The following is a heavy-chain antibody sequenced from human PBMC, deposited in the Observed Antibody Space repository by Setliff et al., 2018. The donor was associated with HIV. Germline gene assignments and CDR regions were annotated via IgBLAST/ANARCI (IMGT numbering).Heavy chain of an antibody. Sequence: GGSLRLSCAASEFTFSSYAMSWVRQASGKGLEWVGRIKSKTDGGTTDYAAPVKGRFTISRDDSKNTLYLQMNSLKSEDTAIYYCTTGSNSFWSGYSKHWGQGALVTVSS. CDR3: TTGSNSFWSGYSKH. D-gene: IGHD3-3*01. V-gene: IGHV3-15*01. CDR2: IKSKTDGGTT. CDR1: EFTFSSYA. J-gene: IGHJ4*02.